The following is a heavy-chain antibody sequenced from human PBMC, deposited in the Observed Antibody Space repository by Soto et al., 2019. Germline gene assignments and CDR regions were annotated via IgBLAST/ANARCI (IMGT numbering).Heavy chain of an antibody. D-gene: IGHD6-6*01. CDR3: AKEWQYYSSSGLWYFDL. J-gene: IGHJ2*01. CDR1: GFTFNTHS. Sequence: EQLVESGGGVVQPGGSLRLSCSGSGFTFNTHSIHWVRQIPGKGLEWVAVISYDERTKFYADSVKGRFTISRDNSENSVYLEMNFPRPDDTAVYYCAKEWQYYSSSGLWYFDLWGRGALVTVSS. V-gene: IGHV3-30-3*02. CDR2: ISYDERTK.